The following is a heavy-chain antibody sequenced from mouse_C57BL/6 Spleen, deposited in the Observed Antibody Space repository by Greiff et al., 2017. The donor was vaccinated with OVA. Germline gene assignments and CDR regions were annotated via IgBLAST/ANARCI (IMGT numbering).Heavy chain of an antibody. CDR2: IDPSDSET. J-gene: IGHJ2*01. Sequence: QVQLQQPGAELVRPGSSVKLSCTASGYTFTSYWMHWVKQRPIQGLEWIGNIDPSDSETHYNQKFKDKATLPVDKSSSTAYMQLSSLTSEDSAVYYCATRGNYFDYWGQGTTLTVSS. CDR1: GYTFTSYW. V-gene: IGHV1-52*01. CDR3: ATRGNYFDY.